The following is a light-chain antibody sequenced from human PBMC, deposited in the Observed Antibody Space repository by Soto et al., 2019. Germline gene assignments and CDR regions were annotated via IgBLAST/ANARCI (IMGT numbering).Light chain of an antibody. CDR3: QQSYSTPT. Sequence: DIQMTQSPSSLSASVGDRVTITCRASQSISSYLNWYQQKPGKAPKLLIYAASSLQSGVPSRFSGSGSGTDFTLTISSLQPDDFATYYCQQSYSTPTFGQLTKVEIK. V-gene: IGKV1-39*01. CDR2: AAS. CDR1: QSISSY. J-gene: IGKJ1*01.